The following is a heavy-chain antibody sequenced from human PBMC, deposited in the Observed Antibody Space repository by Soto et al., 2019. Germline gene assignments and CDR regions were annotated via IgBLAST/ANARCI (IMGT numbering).Heavy chain of an antibody. D-gene: IGHD3-10*02. Sequence: QGKGLKWIGYIYYSGSTYHNPSLKSRVTISVDTSKNQFSLKLSSVTAADTAVYFFFFQAEDGIRDVRSVSAFLLNRSSDL. CDR2: IYYSGST. V-gene: IGHV4-31*02. CDR3: FFQAEDGIRDVRSVSAFLLNRSSDL. J-gene: IGHJ2*01.